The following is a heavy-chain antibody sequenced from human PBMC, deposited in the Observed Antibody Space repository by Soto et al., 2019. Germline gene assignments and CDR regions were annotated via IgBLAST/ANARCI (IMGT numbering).Heavy chain of an antibody. CDR3: VSARLSTPRDV. J-gene: IGHJ6*04. Sequence: EVQLVESGGGLVQPGGSLRLSCAASGFTFSGDWMNWVRQAPGKGLEWVATINEGGSEEHYVDSVKGRFTISRDNAKNSLYLQMNSLRVDDTAVYYCVSARLSTPRDVWDSGTTVTVSS. CDR2: INEGGSEE. V-gene: IGHV3-7*01. CDR1: GFTFSGDW.